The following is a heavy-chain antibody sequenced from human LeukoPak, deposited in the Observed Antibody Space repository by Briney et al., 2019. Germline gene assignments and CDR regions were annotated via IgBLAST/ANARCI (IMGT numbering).Heavy chain of an antibody. V-gene: IGHV4-4*09. Sequence: SETLSLTCTVSGGSISSYYWSWIRQPPGKGLEWIGYIYTSGSTNYNPSLKSRVTISVDTSKNQFSLKLSSVTAADTAVYYCARHGRDYGGNSRVVDDWLDPWGQGTLVTVSS. J-gene: IGHJ5*02. CDR1: GGSISSYY. CDR2: IYTSGST. CDR3: ARHGRDYGGNSRVVDDWLDP. D-gene: IGHD4-23*01.